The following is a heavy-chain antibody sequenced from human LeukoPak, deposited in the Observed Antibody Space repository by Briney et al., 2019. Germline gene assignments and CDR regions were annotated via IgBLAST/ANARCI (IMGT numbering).Heavy chain of an antibody. J-gene: IGHJ6*02. CDR2: ISDDGSQK. CDR3: AKERFGTGYSYYYYKGMDV. D-gene: IGHD3/OR15-3a*01. CDR1: GFTFGAYA. V-gene: IGHV3-30*18. Sequence: PGGSLRLSCAASGFTFGAYAMDWVRQAPGQGLEWVAVISDDGSQKYYADSVQGRFTISRDNSEKTVFLHMNSLRTEDTAVYYCAKERFGTGYSYYYYKGMDVWGLGTTVTVSS.